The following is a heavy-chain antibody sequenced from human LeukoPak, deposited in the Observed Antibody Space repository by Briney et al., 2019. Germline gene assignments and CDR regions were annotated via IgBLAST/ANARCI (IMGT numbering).Heavy chain of an antibody. CDR3: ARIPPRSNYDKNYYYYYGMDV. V-gene: IGHV1-8*01. Sequence: ASVKVSCKASGYTFTSYDINWVRQATGQGLEWMGWMNPNSGNTGYAQKFQGRVTMTRNTSISTAYMELSSLRSEDTAVYYCARIPPRSNYDKNYYYYYGMDVWGQGTTVTVSS. CDR1: GYTFTSYD. J-gene: IGHJ6*02. D-gene: IGHD4-11*01. CDR2: MNPNSGNT.